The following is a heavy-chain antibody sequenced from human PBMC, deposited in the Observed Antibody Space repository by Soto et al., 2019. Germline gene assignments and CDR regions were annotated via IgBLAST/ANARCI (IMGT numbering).Heavy chain of an antibody. V-gene: IGHV3-53*02. CDR2: IYSGGST. D-gene: IGHD1-7*01. Sequence: EVQLVETGGGLIQPGGSLRLSCAASGFTVSSNYMSWVRQAPGKGLEWVSVIYSGGSTYYADSVKGRFTISRDNSKNTLYLQMNSLRAEDTAVYYCARDRGRDWNSPGGMDVWGQGTTVTVSS. J-gene: IGHJ6*02. CDR3: ARDRGRDWNSPGGMDV. CDR1: GFTVSSNY.